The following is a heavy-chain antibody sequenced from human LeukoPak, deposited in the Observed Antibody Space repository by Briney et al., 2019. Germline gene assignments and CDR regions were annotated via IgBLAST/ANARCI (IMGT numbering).Heavy chain of an antibody. CDR2: ISAYNGKT. Sequence: ASVKVSCKASGYTFTSFGISWVRQAPGQGLEWMGWISAYNGKTNYAQKLQGRVTMTTDTSTSTAYMELRSLRSDDTAVYYCARDGAIVGATDDAFDIWGQGTMVTVSS. D-gene: IGHD1-26*01. J-gene: IGHJ3*02. V-gene: IGHV1-18*01. CDR1: GYTFTSFG. CDR3: ARDGAIVGATDDAFDI.